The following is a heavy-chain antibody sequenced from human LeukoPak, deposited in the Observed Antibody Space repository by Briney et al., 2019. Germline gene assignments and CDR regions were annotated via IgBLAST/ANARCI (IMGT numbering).Heavy chain of an antibody. CDR2: ICWNSGRV. V-gene: IGHV3-9*01. D-gene: IGHD6-19*01. CDR3: AKSTGIAVAGSGVDY. CDR1: GFTFDDYA. Sequence: GGSLRLSCAASGFTFDDYAMHWVRQVPGKGLEWVSGICWNSGRVGYADSGKGRFTISRDNAKNSLYLQMNSLRTDDTAFYYCAKSTGIAVAGSGVDYWGQGTLVTVSS. J-gene: IGHJ4*02.